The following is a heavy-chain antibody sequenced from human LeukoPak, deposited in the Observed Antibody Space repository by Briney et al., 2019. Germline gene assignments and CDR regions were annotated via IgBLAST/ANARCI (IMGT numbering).Heavy chain of an antibody. D-gene: IGHD3-22*01. CDR1: GYSISSGYY. Sequence: SETLSLTCTVSGYSISSGYYWGWIRQPPGKGLEWIGSIYHSGSTYYNPSLKSRVTISVDTSKNQFSLKLSSVTAADTAVHYCARYYDGSGSPRFDPWGQGTLVTVSS. V-gene: IGHV4-38-2*02. CDR2: IYHSGST. CDR3: ARYYDGSGSPRFDP. J-gene: IGHJ5*02.